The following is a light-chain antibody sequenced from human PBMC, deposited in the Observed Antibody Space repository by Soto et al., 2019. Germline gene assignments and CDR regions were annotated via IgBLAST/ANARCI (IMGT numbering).Light chain of an antibody. CDR2: GAS. Sequence: EIVMTQSPATLSVSPGERATLSCRASQSLSNNLAWYQQKPGQPPRLLIYGASTRATGIPARFSGSGSGTEFTLTISSLQSGDFAVYYCQQYNYWPPYTFGQGTKVEIK. CDR1: QSLSNN. CDR3: QQYNYWPPYT. J-gene: IGKJ2*01. V-gene: IGKV3-15*01.